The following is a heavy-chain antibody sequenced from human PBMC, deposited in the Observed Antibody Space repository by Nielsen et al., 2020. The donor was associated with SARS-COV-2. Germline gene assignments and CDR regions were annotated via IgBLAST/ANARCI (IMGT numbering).Heavy chain of an antibody. V-gene: IGHV3-21*01. CDR1: GFTFSTYS. Sequence: GESLKISCAASGFTFSTYSMNWVRQAPGKGLEWVSSISSSSSYKFYADSVKGRFTISRDNAKNSLYLQMNSLRAEDTAVYYCARDKDWNYNSNYWYFDLWGRGTLVTVSS. CDR3: ARDKDWNYNSNYWYFDL. CDR2: ISSSSSYK. J-gene: IGHJ2*01. D-gene: IGHD1-7*01.